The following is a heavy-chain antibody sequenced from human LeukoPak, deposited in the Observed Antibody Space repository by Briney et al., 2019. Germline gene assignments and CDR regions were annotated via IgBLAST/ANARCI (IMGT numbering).Heavy chain of an antibody. CDR3: AREVRGGPDYYYGMDV. V-gene: IGHV3-30*03. CDR1: GFTFSSYS. J-gene: IGHJ6*02. CDR2: ISYDGSNK. D-gene: IGHD3-10*01. Sequence: VKPGGSLRLSCAASGFTFSSYSMNWVRQAPGKGLEWVAVISYDGSNKYYADSVKGRFTISRDNSKNTLYLQMNSLRAEDTAVYYCAREVRGGPDYYYGMDVWGQGTTVTVSS.